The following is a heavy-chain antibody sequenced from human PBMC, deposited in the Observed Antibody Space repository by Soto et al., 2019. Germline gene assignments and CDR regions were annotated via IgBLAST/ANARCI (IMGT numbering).Heavy chain of an antibody. Sequence: SETLSLTCAVYGGSFSGYYWSWIRQPPGKGLEWIGEINHSGSTNYNPSLKSRVTISVDTSKNQFSLKLSSVTAADTAVYYWARGRDGYHDAFDSWGQGTRVTVSS. CDR1: GGSFSGYY. D-gene: IGHD5-12*01. CDR2: INHSGST. V-gene: IGHV4-34*01. CDR3: ARGRDGYHDAFDS. J-gene: IGHJ3*02.